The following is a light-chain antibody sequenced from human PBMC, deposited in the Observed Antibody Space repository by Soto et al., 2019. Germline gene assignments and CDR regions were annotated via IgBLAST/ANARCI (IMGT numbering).Light chain of an antibody. Sequence: DIQMTQSPSSLSASVGDRATITCRASQSISSYLNWYQLKPGKAPNLLIYAAASLQSGVPSRFSSSGAGTDFTLTISSLQPEDFATYYCQQTYSTPYTFGQGTKLEIK. V-gene: IGKV1-39*01. CDR2: AAA. CDR3: QQTYSTPYT. J-gene: IGKJ2*01. CDR1: QSISSY.